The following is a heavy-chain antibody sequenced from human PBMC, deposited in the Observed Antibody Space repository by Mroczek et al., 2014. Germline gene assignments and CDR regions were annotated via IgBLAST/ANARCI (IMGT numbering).Heavy chain of an antibody. CDR2: INHSGST. CDR3: ARGPHARLLYSSSPSIKYYFDY. Sequence: QVQLQQWGGRTVVSLRRPCPSPALSMVGPFSGYYWSWIRQPPGKGLEWIGEINHSGSTNYNPSLKSRVTISVDTSKNQFSLKLSSVTAADTAVYYCARGPHARLLYSSSPSIKYYFDYWGQGTLVTVSS. J-gene: IGHJ4*02. D-gene: IGHD6-6*01. CDR1: VGPFSGYY. V-gene: IGHV4-34*01.